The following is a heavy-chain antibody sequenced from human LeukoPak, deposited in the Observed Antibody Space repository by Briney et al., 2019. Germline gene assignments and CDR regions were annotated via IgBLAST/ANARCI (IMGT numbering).Heavy chain of an antibody. J-gene: IGHJ4*02. CDR2: ISGSGGST. CDR1: GFTFSSYA. V-gene: IGHV3-23*01. D-gene: IGHD6-19*01. CDR3: ARGGIQVSGIDEFDY. Sequence: GGSLRLSCAASGFTFSSYAMSWVRQAPGKGLEWVSAISGSGGSTYYADSVKGRFTISRDNSKNTLYLQMNSLRAEDTTVYYCARGGIQVSGIDEFDYWGQGTLVTVSS.